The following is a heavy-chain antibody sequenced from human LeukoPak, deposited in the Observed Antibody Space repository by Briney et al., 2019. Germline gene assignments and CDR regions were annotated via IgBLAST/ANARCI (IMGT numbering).Heavy chain of an antibody. CDR3: ARVLAAAAYIDY. CDR1: GGSISSYY. D-gene: IGHD6-13*01. J-gene: IGHJ4*02. CDR2: INHSGST. V-gene: IGHV4-34*01. Sequence: PSETLSLTCTVSGGSISSYYWSWIRQPPGKGLEWIGEINHSGSTNYNPSLKSRVTISVDTSKNQFSLKLSSVTAADTAVYYCARVLAAAAYIDYWGQGTLVTVSS.